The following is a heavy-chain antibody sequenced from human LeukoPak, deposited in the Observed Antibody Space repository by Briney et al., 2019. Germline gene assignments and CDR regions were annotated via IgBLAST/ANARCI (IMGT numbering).Heavy chain of an antibody. J-gene: IGHJ4*02. Sequence: GGSLRLSCSASAFIFSSFGWHWVRQAPGKGLEYVSAISSNGGRTYYADSVKGRFTISRDNSKNTLYLQMSSLRAEDTAVYYCVTDRVHDSSSYYGYGYWGQGTLVTVSS. CDR2: ISSNGGRT. CDR3: VTDRVHDSSSYYGYGY. CDR1: AFIFSSFG. D-gene: IGHD3-22*01. V-gene: IGHV3-64D*09.